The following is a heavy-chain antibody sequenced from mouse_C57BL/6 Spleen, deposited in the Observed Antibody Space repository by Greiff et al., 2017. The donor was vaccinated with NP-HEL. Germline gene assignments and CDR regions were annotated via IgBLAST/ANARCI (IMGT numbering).Heavy chain of an antibody. V-gene: IGHV1-80*01. CDR2: IYPGDGDT. D-gene: IGHD1-3*01. Sequence: QVQLTESGAELVKPGASVKISCKASGYAFSSYWMNWVKQRPGKGLEWIGQIYPGDGDTNYNGKFKGKATLTADKSSSTAYMQLSSLTAEDSAVYFCARAESSYFDYWGQGTTLTVSS. CDR3: ARAESSYFDY. CDR1: GYAFSSYW. J-gene: IGHJ2*01.